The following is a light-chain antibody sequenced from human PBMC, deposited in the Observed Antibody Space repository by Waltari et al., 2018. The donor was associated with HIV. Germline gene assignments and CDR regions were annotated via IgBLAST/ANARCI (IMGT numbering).Light chain of an antibody. CDR3: SSYTSSRTWV. CDR2: EVS. V-gene: IGLV2-14*01. CDR1: RSDVGGYNY. J-gene: IGLJ3*02. Sequence: QSALTQPASVSGSPGQSITISCTGIRSDVGGYNYVSWYQHHPGKAPKLVIYEVSNRPSGVSNRFSGFKSANTASLTISGLQAEDEGDYYCSSYTSSRTWVFGGGTKLTVL.